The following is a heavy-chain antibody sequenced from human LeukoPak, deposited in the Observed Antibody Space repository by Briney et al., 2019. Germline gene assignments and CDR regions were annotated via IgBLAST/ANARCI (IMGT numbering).Heavy chain of an antibody. CDR3: AKGQELDDGVFDS. J-gene: IGHJ4*02. Sequence: GGSLRLSCTASGFTFSSLAMTWVRQAPGKGLEWVSTIRSNGDTTYNADSVKGRFTISRDNSKNTLYLELNSLRVEDTATFYCAKGQELDDGVFDSWGQGTMVTFSS. CDR1: GFTFSSLA. V-gene: IGHV3-23*01. CDR2: IRSNGDTT. D-gene: IGHD1-1*01.